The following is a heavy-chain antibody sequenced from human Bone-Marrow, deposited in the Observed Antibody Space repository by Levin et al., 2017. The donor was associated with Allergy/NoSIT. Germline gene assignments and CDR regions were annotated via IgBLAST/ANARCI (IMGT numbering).Heavy chain of an antibody. CDR2: IYYIGNT. Sequence: SQTLSLTCTVSGGSIISGGYYWSWIRQYPGKGLEWIGYIYYIGNTYYNPSLKSRATISVDTSKNQFSLKLSSVTAADTAVYYCAREGTPQSWDYWGQGTLVTVSS. CDR3: AREGTPQSWDY. D-gene: IGHD1-14*01. V-gene: IGHV4-31*03. J-gene: IGHJ4*01. CDR1: GGSIISGGYY.